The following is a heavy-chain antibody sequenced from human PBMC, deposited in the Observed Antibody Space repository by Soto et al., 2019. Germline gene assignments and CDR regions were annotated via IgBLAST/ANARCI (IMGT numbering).Heavy chain of an antibody. CDR2: IIPILGIA. D-gene: IGHD4-4*01. V-gene: IGHV1-69*04. CDR1: GGTFSSYT. CDR3: ARDYSNYTLYYYYYMDV. Sequence: SVKVSCKASGGTFSSYTISWVRQAPGQGLEWMGRIIPILGIANYAQKFQGRVTITADRSTSTAYMELSSLRSEDTAVYYCARDYSNYTLYYYYYMDVWGKGTTVTVSS. J-gene: IGHJ6*03.